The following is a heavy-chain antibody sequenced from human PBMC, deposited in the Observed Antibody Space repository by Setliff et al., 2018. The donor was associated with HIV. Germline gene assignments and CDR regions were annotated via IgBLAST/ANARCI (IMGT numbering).Heavy chain of an antibody. V-gene: IGHV4-59*11. Sequence: LSLTCTVSGGSISSHYWNWIRQPPGKGLEWIGYIHYSGSINYNPSLKSRVTISVDTSKNQFSLKLSSVTAADTAVYYCARDRGSSYYYYYYMDVWGKGTTVTVSS. CDR3: ARDRGSSYYYYYYMDV. CDR1: GGSISSHY. D-gene: IGHD6-6*01. CDR2: IHYSGSI. J-gene: IGHJ6*03.